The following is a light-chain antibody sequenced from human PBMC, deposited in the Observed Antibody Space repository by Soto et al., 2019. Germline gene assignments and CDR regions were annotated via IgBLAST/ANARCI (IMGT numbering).Light chain of an antibody. V-gene: IGKV3-11*01. CDR2: DAS. J-gene: IGKJ5*01. CDR3: QQRSNWPIT. CDR1: QSVSSY. Sequence: EIVLTQSPATLSLSPGERATLSCRASQSVSSYLLWYQQKPGQAPRLLIYDASNRATGIPARFSGSGSGTDFTLTISSLEPEDFAVYYCQQRSNWPITFAQGTRLEIK.